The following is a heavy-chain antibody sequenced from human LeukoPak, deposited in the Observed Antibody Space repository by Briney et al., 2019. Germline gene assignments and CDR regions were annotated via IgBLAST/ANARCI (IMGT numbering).Heavy chain of an antibody. CDR2: ISGSGGST. Sequence: PGGSLRLSCAASGFTFSSYAMSWVRQAPGKGLEWVSAISGSGGSTYYADSVKGRFTISRDNSKNTLYLQMNSLRAEDTAVYYCAKSGVRYYDSSGYYEDLDYWGQGTLVTVSS. CDR3: AKSGVRYYDSSGYYEDLDY. CDR1: GFTFSSYA. V-gene: IGHV3-23*01. J-gene: IGHJ4*02. D-gene: IGHD3-22*01.